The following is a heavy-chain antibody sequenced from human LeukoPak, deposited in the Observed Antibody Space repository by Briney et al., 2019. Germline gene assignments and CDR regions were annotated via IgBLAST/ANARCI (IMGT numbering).Heavy chain of an antibody. CDR3: ARVAPPYDTDIDY. CDR2: INPNTGGT. V-gene: IGHV1-2*02. J-gene: IGHJ4*02. Sequence: GASVKVSCKASGYTFTGYYIHWVRQAPGQGLEWMGWINPNTGGTNYAQKSQGRVTMTRDTSISTAYMELTRLRSDDTAVYYCARVAPPYDTDIDYWGQGILVTVSS. CDR1: GYTFTGYY. D-gene: IGHD3-9*01.